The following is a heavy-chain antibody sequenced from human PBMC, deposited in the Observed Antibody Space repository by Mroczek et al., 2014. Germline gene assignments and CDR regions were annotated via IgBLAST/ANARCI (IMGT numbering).Heavy chain of an antibody. J-gene: IGHJ3*02. V-gene: IGHV4-61*02. Sequence: QVQLQESGPGLVKPSQTLSLTCTVSGGSISSGSYYWSWIRQPAGKGLEWIGRIYTSGSTNYNPSLKSRVTISVDTSKNQFSLKLSSVTAADTAVYYCARQTYYYDSSATLDAFDIWGQGTMVTVSS. CDR3: ARQTYYYDSSATLDAFDI. CDR1: GGSISSGSYY. D-gene: IGHD3-22*01. CDR2: IYTSGST.